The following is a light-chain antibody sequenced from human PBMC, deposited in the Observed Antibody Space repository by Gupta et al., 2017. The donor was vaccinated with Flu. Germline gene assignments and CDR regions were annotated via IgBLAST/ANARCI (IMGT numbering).Light chain of an antibody. CDR2: GAS. CDR3: QQNCTSPLQS. V-gene: IGKV3-20*01. J-gene: IGKJ5*01. CDR1: QYFSNRF. Sequence: EIVLTQSPGHMSLSPGERATLSCRASQYFSNRFLAWYQQHPGQAPRLLIYGASTRDTGITERFSGGGSGKEFTLTISRREPEDFAVYYCQQNCTSPLQSFGQGTQLEIK.